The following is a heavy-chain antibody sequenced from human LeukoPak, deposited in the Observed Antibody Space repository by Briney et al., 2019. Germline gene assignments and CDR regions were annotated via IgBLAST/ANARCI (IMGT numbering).Heavy chain of an antibody. V-gene: IGHV3-33*01. CDR1: GFTFSSQG. J-gene: IGHJ4*02. D-gene: IGHD3-22*01. Sequence: GGSLRPSCAASGFTFSSQGMHWVRQAPGKGLEWVALIWYDGGNKYYADSVKGRFTISRDNSKNTLYLQMNSLRAEDTAVYYCARGYDTSGYYLDYWGQGTLVTVSS. CDR3: ARGYDTSGYYLDY. CDR2: IWYDGGNK.